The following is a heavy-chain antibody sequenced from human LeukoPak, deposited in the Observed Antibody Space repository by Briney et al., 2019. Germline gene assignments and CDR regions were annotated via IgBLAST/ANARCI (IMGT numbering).Heavy chain of an antibody. V-gene: IGHV3-33*01. CDR3: ARATGAQDDAFDI. J-gene: IGHJ3*02. CDR1: GFTFSSYG. CDR2: IWYDGSNK. Sequence: PGGSLRLSCAASGFTFSSYGMHWVRQAPGKGLEWVAVIWYDGSNKYYADSVKGRFTISRDNSKNTLYLQMNSLRAEDTAVYYCARATGAQDDAFDIWGQGTMVTVSS. D-gene: IGHD4-11*01.